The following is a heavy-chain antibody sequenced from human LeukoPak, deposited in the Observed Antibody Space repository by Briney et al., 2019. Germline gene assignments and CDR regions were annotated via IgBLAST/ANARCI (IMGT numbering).Heavy chain of an antibody. CDR2: IYHSGST. V-gene: IGHV4-30-2*01. D-gene: IGHD3-10*01. Sequence: PSETLSLTCAVSGGSISSGGYSWSWIRQPPGKGLEWIGYIYHSGSTYYNPSLKSRVTISVDRSKNQFSLKLSSVTAADTAGYYCARGLRNITMVRGVIMDLNWFDPWGQGTLVTVSS. CDR1: GGSISSGGYS. CDR3: ARGLRNITMVRGVIMDLNWFDP. J-gene: IGHJ5*02.